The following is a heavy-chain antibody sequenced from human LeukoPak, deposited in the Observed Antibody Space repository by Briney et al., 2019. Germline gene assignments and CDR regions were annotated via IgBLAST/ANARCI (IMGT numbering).Heavy chain of an antibody. J-gene: IGHJ3*02. Sequence: SETLSLTCTISGGSISSYYWSWIRQPPGKGLEWIGYISYSGSTNYNPSLKSRVTISVDTSKNQFSLKLSSVTAADTAVYYCARHDYDYVWGSYRYPSRGVFDIWGQGTMVTVSS. D-gene: IGHD3-16*02. V-gene: IGHV4-59*08. CDR3: ARHDYDYVWGSYRYPSRGVFDI. CDR2: ISYSGST. CDR1: GGSISSYY.